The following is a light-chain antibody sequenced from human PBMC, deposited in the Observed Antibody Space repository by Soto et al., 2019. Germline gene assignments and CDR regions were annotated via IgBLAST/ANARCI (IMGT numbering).Light chain of an antibody. CDR1: QSISTY. V-gene: IGKV1-39*01. CDR2: AAS. Sequence: DIQMTQSPSSLSASVGDRVTITCRASQSISTYLNWYQQKPGKAPNLLIFAASTLQSGVPSRFSGSGSGTDFTLTIRSLQPEDFETSYCQQSYTAPLTFGGGTKVDIK. J-gene: IGKJ4*01. CDR3: QQSYTAPLT.